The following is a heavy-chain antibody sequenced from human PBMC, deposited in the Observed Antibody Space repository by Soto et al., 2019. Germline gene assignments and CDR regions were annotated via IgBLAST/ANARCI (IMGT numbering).Heavy chain of an antibody. V-gene: IGHV1-69*13. CDR2: IIPIFGTA. J-gene: IGHJ6*02. D-gene: IGHD2-2*01. CDR3: ARDFVVVPAAVDYGMDV. Sequence: VASVKVSCKASGGTFSSYAISWVRQAPGQGLEWMGGIIPIFGTANYAQKFQGRVTITADESTSTAYMELSSLRSEDTAVYYCARDFVVVPAAVDYGMDVWGQGTTVTVSS. CDR1: GGTFSSYA.